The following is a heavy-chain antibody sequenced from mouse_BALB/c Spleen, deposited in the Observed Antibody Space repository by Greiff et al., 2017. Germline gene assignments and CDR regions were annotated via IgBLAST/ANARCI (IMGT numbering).Heavy chain of an antibody. D-gene: IGHD2-10*01. CDR1: GFTFSSYA. J-gene: IGHJ4*01. V-gene: IGHV5-9-4*01. Sequence: EVMLVESGGGLVKPGGSLKLSCAASGFTFSSYAMSWVRQSPEKRLEWVAEISSGGSYTYYPDTVTGRFTISRDNAKNTLYLEMSSLRSEDTAIYYCARVAGSYMPPMDYWGQGTSVTVSS. CDR3: ARVAGSYMPPMDY. CDR2: ISSGGSYT.